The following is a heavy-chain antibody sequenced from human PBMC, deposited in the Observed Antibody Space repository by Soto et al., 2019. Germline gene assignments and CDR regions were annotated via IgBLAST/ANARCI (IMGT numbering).Heavy chain of an antibody. CDR2: IIPIFGTA. CDR1: GGTFSSYA. D-gene: IGHD1-1*01. V-gene: IGHV1-69*06. J-gene: IGHJ6*02. CDR3: ARAAEGNYYYYYGMDL. Sequence: QVQLVQSGAEVKKPGSSVKVSCKASGGTFSSYAISWVRQAPGQGLEWMGGIIPIFGTANYAQKFQGRVTITADKYPSTAYMELSSLRSDDTAVYYCARAAEGNYYYYYGMDLWGQGTTVTVSS.